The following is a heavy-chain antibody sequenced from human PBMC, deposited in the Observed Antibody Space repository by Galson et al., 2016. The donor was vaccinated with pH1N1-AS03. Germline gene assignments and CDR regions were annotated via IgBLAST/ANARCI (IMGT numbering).Heavy chain of an antibody. CDR3: VAYGSGTQAYFDY. D-gene: IGHD3-10*01. CDR1: GYTFTRYY. J-gene: IGHJ4*02. V-gene: IGHV1-46*01. Sequence: SGYTFTRYYMHWVRQAPGQGLKWMGVIDPSGGGTTYAQKFHGRVTMTRDTSTTTAHMELSSLRSEDTAIYYCVAYGSGTQAYFDYWGQGTLVTVRS. CDR2: IDPSGGGT.